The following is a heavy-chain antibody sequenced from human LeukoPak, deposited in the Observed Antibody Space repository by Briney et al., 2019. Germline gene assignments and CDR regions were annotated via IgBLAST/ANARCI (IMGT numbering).Heavy chain of an antibody. D-gene: IGHD2-21*02. J-gene: IGHJ4*02. CDR3: ARYLTAIDY. V-gene: IGHV1-18*01. CDR2: INTYNGNT. Sequence: ASVKVSCKASGHTFTSYDISWVRQAPGQGLEWMGWINTYNGNTSYAQTLQGRVTMTTDTSTSTAYMELRSLRSGDTAVYYCARYLTAIDYWGQGTLVTVSS. CDR1: GHTFTSYD.